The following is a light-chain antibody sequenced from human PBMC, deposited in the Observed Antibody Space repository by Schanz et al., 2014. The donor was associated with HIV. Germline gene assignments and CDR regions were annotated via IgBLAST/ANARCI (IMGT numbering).Light chain of an antibody. V-gene: IGLV2-14*03. CDR2: DVT. CDR1: SSDVGADNS. J-gene: IGLJ1*01. CDR3: NSYSHSNTYV. Sequence: QSALTQPASVSGSPGQSITISCTGTSSDVGADNSVSWYQQHPGRAPRLLVYDVTYLHSGVSNRFSGSKSGNTASLTICSLQPEDEADYYCNSYSHSNTYVFGSGTKLT.